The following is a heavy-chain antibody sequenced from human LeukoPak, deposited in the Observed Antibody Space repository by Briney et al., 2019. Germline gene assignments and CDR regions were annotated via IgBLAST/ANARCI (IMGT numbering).Heavy chain of an antibody. CDR3: ARGSIAAAEGSHWFDP. J-gene: IGHJ5*02. V-gene: IGHV4-59*01. D-gene: IGHD6-13*01. CDR2: IYYSGSA. Sequence: SETLSLTCTVSGGSISSYYWSWIRQPPGKGLEWIGYIYYSGSANYNPSLKSRVTISVDTSKNQFSLKLSSVTAADTAVYYCARGSIAAAEGSHWFDPWGQGTLVTVSS. CDR1: GGSISSYY.